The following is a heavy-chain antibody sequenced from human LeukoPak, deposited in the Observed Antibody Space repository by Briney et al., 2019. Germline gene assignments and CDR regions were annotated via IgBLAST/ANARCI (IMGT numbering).Heavy chain of an antibody. Sequence: GGSLRLSCAASGFTFSSYSMNWVRQAPGKGLEWVSSISSSSSYIYYADSVKGRFTISRDNAKNSLYLQMNSLRAEDTAVYYCARGKENYYYYGMDVWGQGTTVTVS. V-gene: IGHV3-21*01. J-gene: IGHJ6*02. CDR3: ARGKENYYYYGMDV. CDR2: ISSSSSYI. D-gene: IGHD3-10*01. CDR1: GFTFSSYS.